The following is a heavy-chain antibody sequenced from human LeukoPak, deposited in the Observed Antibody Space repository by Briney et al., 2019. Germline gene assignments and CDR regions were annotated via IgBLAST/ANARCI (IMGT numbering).Heavy chain of an antibody. CDR3: ATYDNWVAGDV. D-gene: IGHD1-20*01. V-gene: IGHV3-7*01. Sequence: PGGSLRLSCAASEFTFSDYWMSWVRQAPGKGPEWVANIKKDGSEEHYVDSVKGRSTVSRDNAKSSLFLQMNSLRVEDTAVYYCATYDNWVAGDVWGQGTTVSVSS. CDR2: IKKDGSEE. J-gene: IGHJ6*02. CDR1: EFTFSDYW.